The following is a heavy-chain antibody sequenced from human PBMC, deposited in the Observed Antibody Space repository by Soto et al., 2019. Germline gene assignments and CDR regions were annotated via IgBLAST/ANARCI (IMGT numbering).Heavy chain of an antibody. CDR1: GFTFSSYG. V-gene: IGHV3-30*18. Sequence: GGSLRLSCAASGFTFSSYGMHWVRQAPGKGLEWVAVISYDGSNKYYADSVKGRFTISRDNSKNTLYLQMNSLRAEDTAVYYCAKPEYDFWSGYPSPFDYWGQGTLVTV. CDR3: AKPEYDFWSGYPSPFDY. CDR2: ISYDGSNK. D-gene: IGHD3-3*01. J-gene: IGHJ4*02.